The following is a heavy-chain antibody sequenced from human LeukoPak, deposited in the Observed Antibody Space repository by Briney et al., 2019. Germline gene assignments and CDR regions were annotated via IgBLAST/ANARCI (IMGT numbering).Heavy chain of an antibody. D-gene: IGHD2-15*01. CDR1: GHTLTDYS. V-gene: IGHV1-2*04. CDR2: INLTSGLT. Sequence: GASVKVSCKASGHTLTDYSLHWVRLAPGQGLEWLGCINLTSGLTSTARKFQGWVTMTRDTSMNTAYLEFIELTFHDTAVYYCATPLGYCSGDACPYDAFNVWGQGTRVTVSP. J-gene: IGHJ3*01. CDR3: ATPLGYCSGDACPYDAFNV.